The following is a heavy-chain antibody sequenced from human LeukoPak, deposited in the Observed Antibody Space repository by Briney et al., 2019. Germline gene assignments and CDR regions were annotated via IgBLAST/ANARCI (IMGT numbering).Heavy chain of an antibody. CDR3: ARLLTDFDC. D-gene: IGHD4/OR15-4a*01. J-gene: IGHJ4*02. V-gene: IGHV1-2*06. Sequence: GASVKVSCKASGYTFTGYYMHWVRQAPGQGLEWMGRINPKSGSTNYAQNFQGRVTMTTDTSITSAYMELSRLTSDDTAVYFCARLLTDFDCWGQGSLVTVSS. CDR2: INPKSGST. CDR1: GYTFTGYY.